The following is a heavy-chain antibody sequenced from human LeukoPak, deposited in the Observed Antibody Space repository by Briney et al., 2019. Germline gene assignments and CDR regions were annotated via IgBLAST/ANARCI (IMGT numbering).Heavy chain of an antibody. CDR3: ANLGVTDY. D-gene: IGHD3-16*01. J-gene: IGHJ4*02. CDR2: ISYDGSNK. Sequence: QPGRSLRLSCAASGFTFSSYAMHWVRQAPGKGLEWVAVISYDGSNKYYADSVKGRFTISRDNSKNTLYLQMNSLRAEDTAVYYCANLGVTDYWGQGTLVTVSS. V-gene: IGHV3-30*04. CDR1: GFTFSSYA.